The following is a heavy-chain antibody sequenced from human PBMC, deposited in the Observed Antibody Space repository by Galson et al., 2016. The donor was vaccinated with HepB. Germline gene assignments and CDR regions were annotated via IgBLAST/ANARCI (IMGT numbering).Heavy chain of an antibody. J-gene: IGHJ4*02. D-gene: IGHD2-2*01. Sequence: SVKVSCKASGYTFTNYGINWVRQAPGQGLEWMGWISAYNGNTKYAQKFQGRVTMTTDTSTSTAYMELRSLRSDDTAVYYCARGVWPYCSATSCYEEDYWGQGTLVIVSS. CDR1: GYTFTNYG. CDR3: ARGVWPYCSATSCYEEDY. CDR2: ISAYNGNT. V-gene: IGHV1-18*04.